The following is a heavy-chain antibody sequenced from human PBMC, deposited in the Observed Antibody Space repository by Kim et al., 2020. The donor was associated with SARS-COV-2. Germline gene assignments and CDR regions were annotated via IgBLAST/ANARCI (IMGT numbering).Heavy chain of an antibody. CDR2: ISSSSSTI. CDR1: GFTFSAYS. J-gene: IGHJ4*02. Sequence: GGSLRLSCAASGFTFSAYSMNWVRQAPGKGLEWLSYISSSSSTIYYTDSVKGRFTISRDNAKNSLYVQMNSLRDDDTAVYYCARVPIYSSGWYDYWGQGTLVTVSS. CDR3: ARVPIYSSGWYDY. V-gene: IGHV3-48*02. D-gene: IGHD6-19*01.